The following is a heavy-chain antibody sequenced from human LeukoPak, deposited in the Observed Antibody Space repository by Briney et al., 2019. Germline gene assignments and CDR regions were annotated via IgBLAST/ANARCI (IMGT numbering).Heavy chain of an antibody. Sequence: SETLSLTCTVSGYSITRGSYWGWIRQPPGKGLEWIANIYHSGSTYYNPSLKSRVTISVDTSKNQFSLKLSSVTAADTAIYYCARVHVNSGYYFGDAFDIWGQGTMVTVSS. D-gene: IGHD3-22*01. V-gene: IGHV4-38-2*02. J-gene: IGHJ3*02. CDR2: IYHSGST. CDR3: ARVHVNSGYYFGDAFDI. CDR1: GYSITRGSY.